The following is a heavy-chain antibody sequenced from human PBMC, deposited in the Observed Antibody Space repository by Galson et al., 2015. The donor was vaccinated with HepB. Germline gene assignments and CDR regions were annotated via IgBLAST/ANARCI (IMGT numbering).Heavy chain of an antibody. CDR1: GFTFSSYA. D-gene: IGHD1-26*01. CDR2: ISSNGGST. CDR3: VKDHSGSYPDY. V-gene: IGHV3-64D*06. J-gene: IGHJ4*02. Sequence: SLRLSCAASGFTFSSYAMHWVRQAPGKGLEYVSAISSNGGSTYYADSVKGRFTISRDNSKNTLYLQMSSLRAEDTAVYYCVKDHSGSYPDYWGQGTLVTVPS.